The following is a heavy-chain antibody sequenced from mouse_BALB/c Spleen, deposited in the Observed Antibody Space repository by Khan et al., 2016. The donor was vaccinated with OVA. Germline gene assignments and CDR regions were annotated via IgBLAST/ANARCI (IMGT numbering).Heavy chain of an antibody. CDR2: ISYSGNT. D-gene: IGHD1-1*01. Sequence: DVKLQESGPGLVKPSQSLSLTCTVTGYSITSDYAWNWIRQFPGNKLEWMGFISYSGNTKSNPSLKSRISITRDTSRNQFFLQLNSVTIEDTATYYCARIYGGDFDYWGQGTSLTVSS. CDR1: GYSITSDYA. CDR3: ARIYGGDFDY. J-gene: IGHJ2*02. V-gene: IGHV3-2*02.